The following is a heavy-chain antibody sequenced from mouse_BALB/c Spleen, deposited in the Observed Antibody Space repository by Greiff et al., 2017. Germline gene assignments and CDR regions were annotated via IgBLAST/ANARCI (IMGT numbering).Heavy chain of an antibody. V-gene: IGHV1-87*01. CDR2: IYPGDGDT. Sequence: QVQLKQSGAELARPGASVKLSCKASGYTFTSYWMQWVKQRPGQGLEWIGAIYPGDGDTRYTQKFKGKATLTADKSSSTAYMQLSSLASEDSAVYYCARSFDRYWYFEVWGAGTTVTVSS. D-gene: IGHD2-14*01. CDR3: ARSFDRYWYFEV. CDR1: GYTFTSYW. J-gene: IGHJ1*01.